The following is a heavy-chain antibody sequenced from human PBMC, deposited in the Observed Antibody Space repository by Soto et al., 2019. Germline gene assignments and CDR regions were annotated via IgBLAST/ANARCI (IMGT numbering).Heavy chain of an antibody. CDR2: IYSGGST. D-gene: IGHD2-2*01. CDR3: ARDLNLYCSSTSCREGGMDV. J-gene: IGHJ6*02. CDR1: GFTVSSNY. Sequence: GGSLRLSCAASGFTVSSNYMSWVRQAPGKGLEWVSVIYSGGSTYYADSVKGRFTISRDNSKNTLYLQMNSLRAEDTAVYYCARDLNLYCSSTSCREGGMDVWGQGTTVTVSS. V-gene: IGHV3-53*01.